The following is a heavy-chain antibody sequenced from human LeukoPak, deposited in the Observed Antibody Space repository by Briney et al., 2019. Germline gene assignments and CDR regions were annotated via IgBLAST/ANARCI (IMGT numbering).Heavy chain of an antibody. D-gene: IGHD1-26*01. CDR2: LYASGTT. J-gene: IGHJ4*02. Sequence: SETLSLTCTVSGDSISSYYWNWFRQPAGKGLEWIGRLYASGTTSYNPSLESRVSMSLDTSKNRFSLKLNSVTAADTAVYYCARATYSGDTSYVFDYWGQGTLVSVSS. V-gene: IGHV4-4*07. CDR3: ARATYSGDTSYVFDY. CDR1: GDSISSYY.